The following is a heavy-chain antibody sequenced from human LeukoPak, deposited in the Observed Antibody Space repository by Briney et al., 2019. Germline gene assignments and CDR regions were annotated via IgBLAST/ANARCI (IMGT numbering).Heavy chain of an antibody. Sequence: ASVKVSCKASGYIVTIYDINWVRQSTGQGLEWMGWMNPNSGNTVYAQKFQGRVTMTRDTSTSTVYMELSSLRSEDTAVYYCAREGNYDSSRGEFDYWGQGTLVTVSS. CDR3: AREGNYDSSRGEFDY. V-gene: IGHV1-8*01. CDR2: MNPNSGNT. J-gene: IGHJ4*02. CDR1: GYIVTIYD. D-gene: IGHD3-22*01.